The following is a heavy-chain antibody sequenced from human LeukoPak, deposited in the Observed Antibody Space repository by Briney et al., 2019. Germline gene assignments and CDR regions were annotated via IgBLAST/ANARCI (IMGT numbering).Heavy chain of an antibody. CDR3: ARVGYDYGDYLGAFDF. V-gene: IGHV4-4*07. CDR2: INTSGST. J-gene: IGHJ3*01. D-gene: IGHD4-17*01. Sequence: SETLSLTCTVSGVSVNIYYWSWIRQSAGKGLEWIGRINTSGSTNHNPSLKSRVTMSVDTSKNQFSLKLSSVTAADTAVYYCARVGYDYGDYLGAFDFWGRGTMVSVSS. CDR1: GVSVNIYY.